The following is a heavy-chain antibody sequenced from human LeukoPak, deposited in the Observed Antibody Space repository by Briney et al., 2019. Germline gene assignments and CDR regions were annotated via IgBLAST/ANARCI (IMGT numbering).Heavy chain of an antibody. CDR3: ARRPRRVRGAFDI. V-gene: IGHV4-39*07. D-gene: IGHD3-10*02. CDR2: IYYSGST. Sequence: SETLSLTCTVSGGSISSRSYYWGWIRQPPGKGLEWIGSIYYSGSTYYNPSLQSRVTISVDTSKNQFSLKLSSVTAADTAVYYCARRPRRVRGAFDIWGQGTMVTVSS. J-gene: IGHJ3*02. CDR1: GGSISSRSYY.